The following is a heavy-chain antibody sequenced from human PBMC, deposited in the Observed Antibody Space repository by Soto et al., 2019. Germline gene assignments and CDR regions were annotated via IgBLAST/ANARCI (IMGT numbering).Heavy chain of an antibody. V-gene: IGHV1-18*01. CDR3: ARGHYYDSSGDYMDV. Sequence: ASVKVSCKASGYTFTSYGISWVRQAPGQGLEWMGWISAYNGNTNYAQKLQGRVTMTTDTSTSTAYMELRTLRSDDTAVYYCARGHYYDSSGDYMDVWGQGTTVTVSS. CDR1: GYTFTSYG. CDR2: ISAYNGNT. J-gene: IGHJ6*02. D-gene: IGHD3-22*01.